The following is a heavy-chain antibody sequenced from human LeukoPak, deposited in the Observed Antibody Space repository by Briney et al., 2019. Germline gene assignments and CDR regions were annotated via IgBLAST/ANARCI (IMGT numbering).Heavy chain of an antibody. CDR2: IYYSGGT. CDR1: GDSISSYY. J-gene: IGHJ5*02. CDR3: ARVLGYSGSPLRFDP. V-gene: IGHV4-59*01. D-gene: IGHD1-26*01. Sequence: SETLSLTCTVSGDSISSYYWSWIRQPPGKGLEWVGYIYYSGGTNYNPSLKSRVTISVDTSKNQFSLKLSSVTAADTAVYYCARVLGYSGSPLRFDPWGQGTLVTVSS.